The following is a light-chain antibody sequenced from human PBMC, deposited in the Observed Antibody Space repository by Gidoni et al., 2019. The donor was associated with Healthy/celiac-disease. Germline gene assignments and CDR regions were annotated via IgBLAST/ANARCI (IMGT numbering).Light chain of an antibody. V-gene: IGLV2-11*01. CDR1: SSDVGGYNY. CDR3: CSYAGSYTSNYV. CDR2: DVS. J-gene: IGLJ1*01. Sequence: QSALTPPRSVSGSPGQSVTISCTGTSSDVGGYNYVSWYQQHPGKAPKLMIYDVSKRPSGVPDRFSGSKPGNTASLTISGLQAEDEADYYCCSYAGSYTSNYVFGTGTKVTVL.